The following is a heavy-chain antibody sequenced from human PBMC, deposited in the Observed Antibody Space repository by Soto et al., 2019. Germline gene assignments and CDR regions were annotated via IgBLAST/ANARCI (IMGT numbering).Heavy chain of an antibody. J-gene: IGHJ6*02. CDR3: ARDLGGYYEEDYYYGMDV. CDR2: TYYRSKWYN. Sequence: SQTLSRTCDISGGSVSSNSAAWNWIRQSPSRGLEWLGRTYYRSKWYNDYAVSVKSRITINPDTSKNQFSLQLNSVTPEDTAVYYCARDLGGYYEEDYYYGMDVWVQGTTVTGS. V-gene: IGHV6-1*01. D-gene: IGHD3-22*01. CDR1: GGSVSSNSAA.